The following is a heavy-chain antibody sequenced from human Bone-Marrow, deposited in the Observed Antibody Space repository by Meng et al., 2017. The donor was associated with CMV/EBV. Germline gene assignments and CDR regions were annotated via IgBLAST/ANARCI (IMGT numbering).Heavy chain of an antibody. CDR3: ARGEVVSRAFDI. CDR2: IIPNLGIA. CDR1: GGTFSSYA. J-gene: IGHJ3*02. V-gene: IGHV1-69*10. Sequence: SVKVSCKASGGTFSSYAISWVRQAPGQGLEWMGGIIPNLGIANYAQKFQGRVTITADKSTSTAYMALSSMRYEDTAVYYCARGEVVSRAFDIWGQGTMVTVSS. D-gene: IGHD3-22*01.